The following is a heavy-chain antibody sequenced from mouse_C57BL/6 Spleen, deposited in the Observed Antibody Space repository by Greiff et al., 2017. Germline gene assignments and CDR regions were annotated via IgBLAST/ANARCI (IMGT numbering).Heavy chain of an antibody. J-gene: IGHJ3*01. V-gene: IGHV1-69*01. CDR3: ARDWAY. Sequence: QVQLQQPGAELVMPGASVKLSCKASGYTFTSYWMHWVKQRPGQGLEWIGEIDPSDSYTNYNQKFKGKSTLTVDKSSSTAYMQLSSLTSEDSAVYYCARDWAYRGQGTLVTVSA. CDR2: IDPSDSYT. CDR1: GYTFTSYW.